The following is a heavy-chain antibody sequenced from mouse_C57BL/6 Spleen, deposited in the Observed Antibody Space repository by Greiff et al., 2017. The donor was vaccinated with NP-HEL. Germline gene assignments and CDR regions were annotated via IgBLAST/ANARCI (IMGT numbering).Heavy chain of an antibody. CDR1: GFTFSDYY. CDR2: INYDGSST. D-gene: IGHD2-3*01. V-gene: IGHV5-16*01. CDR3: ARGDGYPSMDY. Sequence: EVMLVESEGGLVQPGSSMKLSCTASGFTFSDYYMAWVRQVPEKGLEWVANINYDGSSTYYLDSLKSRFIISRDNAKNILYLQMSSLKSEDTATYYCARGDGYPSMDYWGQGTSVTVSS. J-gene: IGHJ4*01.